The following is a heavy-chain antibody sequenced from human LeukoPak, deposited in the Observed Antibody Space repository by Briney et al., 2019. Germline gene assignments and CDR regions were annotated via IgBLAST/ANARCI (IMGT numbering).Heavy chain of an antibody. CDR3: ARDRPSFDY. CDR1: GGTFSIYA. Sequence: SVTVSFKGSGGTFSIYAISWVRQAPGQGLEWMGRIIPILGIANYAQKFQGRVTITADKSTSTAYMELSSLRSEDTAVYYCARDRPSFDYWGQGTLVTVSS. CDR2: IIPILGIA. J-gene: IGHJ4*02. V-gene: IGHV1-69*04.